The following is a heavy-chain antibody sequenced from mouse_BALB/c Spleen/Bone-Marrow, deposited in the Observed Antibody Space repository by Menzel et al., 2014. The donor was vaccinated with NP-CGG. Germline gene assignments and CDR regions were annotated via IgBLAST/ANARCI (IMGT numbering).Heavy chain of an antibody. J-gene: IGHJ2*01. CDR1: GFNIKDTY. Sequence: VPLQHSGAAFVKPGASVILSCPVSGFNIKDTYMHWVKQRPEQGLEWIGRIDPANGNTKHDPKFQGKATITADTSSNTAYLQLSSLTSEDTAVYYCARYYYGYYWYYLGQGNTLLVSS. CDR3: ARYYYGYYWYY. V-gene: IGHV14-3*02. CDR2: IDPANGNT. D-gene: IGHD2-1*01.